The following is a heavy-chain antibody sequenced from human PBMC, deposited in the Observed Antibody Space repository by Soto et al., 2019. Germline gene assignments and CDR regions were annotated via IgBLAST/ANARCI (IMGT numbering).Heavy chain of an antibody. CDR1: GFTFSSYA. V-gene: IGHV3-23*01. CDR3: AKNILTGYGWFDP. J-gene: IGHJ5*02. Sequence: GESLKISCAASGFTFSSYAMSWVRQAPGKGLEWVSAISGSGGSTYYADSVKGRFTISRDNSKNTLYLQMNSLRAEDTAVYYCAKNILTGYGWFDPWGQGTLVTVSS. D-gene: IGHD3-9*01. CDR2: ISGSGGST.